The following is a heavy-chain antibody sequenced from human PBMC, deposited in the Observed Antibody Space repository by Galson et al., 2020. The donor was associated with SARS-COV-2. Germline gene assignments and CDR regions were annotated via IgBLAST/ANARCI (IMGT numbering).Heavy chain of an antibody. CDR2: ISHSSNFI. D-gene: IGHD2-15*01. CDR3: TRAYCSAGTGYGAFNI. CDR1: GFTFNTYS. Sequence: PGGTLRLSCAASGFTFNTYSMTWVRKAQGKGLKWVSSISHSSNFIYYPDSMKGRFTIPRDNAQNPLYLQMNSLRVEDTVINYCTRAYCSAGTGYGAFNIWGQVTMVTVSS. J-gene: IGHJ3*02. V-gene: IGHV3-21*06.